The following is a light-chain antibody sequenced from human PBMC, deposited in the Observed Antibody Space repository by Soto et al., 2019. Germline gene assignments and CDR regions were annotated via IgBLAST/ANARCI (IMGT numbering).Light chain of an antibody. CDR2: DVS. J-gene: IGLJ2*01. CDR1: SSDVGGYNY. CDR3: SSYTSSSTLLV. V-gene: IGLV2-14*01. Sequence: QSALTQPASVCGSPGQSITISCSGTSSDVGGYNYVSWFQQHPGKAPKLMIYDVSNRPSGVSSRFSDSKSGNTASLTISGLQSEDEADYYCSSYTSSSTLLVFGGGTKLTVL.